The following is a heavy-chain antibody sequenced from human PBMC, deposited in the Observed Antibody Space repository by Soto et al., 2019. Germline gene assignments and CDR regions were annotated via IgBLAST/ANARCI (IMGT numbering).Heavy chain of an antibody. CDR2: MNPNSGNT. J-gene: IGHJ3*01. CDR1: GYTFKRHD. CDR3: AREGLYGSSQDNTFDF. D-gene: IGHD6-19*01. Sequence: QVQLVQSGAEVRKSGASVRIACKASGYTFKRHDINWVRQATGQGPEWIGWMNPNSGNTGYAQKFQGRVTMTRDSSISTAYMDLSRLTSEDTAIYYCAREGLYGSSQDNTFDFWGQGTMVTVSS. V-gene: IGHV1-8*01.